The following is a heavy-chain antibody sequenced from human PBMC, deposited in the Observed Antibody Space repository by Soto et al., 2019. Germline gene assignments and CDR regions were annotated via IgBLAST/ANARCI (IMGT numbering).Heavy chain of an antibody. D-gene: IGHD6-6*01. CDR2: IDWDDDK. V-gene: IGHV2-70*11. CDR1: GFSLSTSGMC. Sequence: SGPTLVNPTQTLTLTCTFSGFSLSTSGMCVSWIRQPPGKALEWLARIDWDDDKYYSTSLKTRLTISKDTSKNQVVLTMTNMDPVDTATYYGARTRAAPPGYYYYRVELWGQGTTVNDPS. J-gene: IGHJ6*02. CDR3: ARTRAAPPGYYYYRVEL.